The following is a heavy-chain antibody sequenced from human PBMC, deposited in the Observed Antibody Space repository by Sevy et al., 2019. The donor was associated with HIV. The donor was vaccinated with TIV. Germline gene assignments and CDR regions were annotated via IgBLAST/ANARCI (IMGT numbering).Heavy chain of an antibody. J-gene: IGHJ4*02. V-gene: IGHV3-23*01. D-gene: IGHD2-8*01. CDR3: ARGACTKPHDY. CDR2: LSFGCGEI. CDR1: GFTFSKYS. Sequence: GGSLRLSCAASGFTFSKYSMSWVRQPPGKGLEWVSTLSFGCGEINYADSVKGRFTISRDNSKSSVYLQMNNLRPEDAAVYYCARGACTKPHDYWGQGTLVTVSS.